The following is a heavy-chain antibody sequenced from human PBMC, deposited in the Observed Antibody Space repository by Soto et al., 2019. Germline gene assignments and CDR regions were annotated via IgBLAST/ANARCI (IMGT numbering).Heavy chain of an antibody. CDR3: ARRHPGSYYYDSSGSRGFDY. CDR2: IYPGDSDT. D-gene: IGHD3-22*01. CDR1: GYSFTSYW. V-gene: IGHV5-51*01. J-gene: IGHJ4*02. Sequence: TRGESLKISCKGSGYSFTSYWIGWVRQMPGKGLEWMGIIYPGDSDTRYSPSFQGQVTISADKSISTAYLQWSSLKASDTAMYYCARRHPGSYYYDSSGSRGFDYWGQGTLVTVSS.